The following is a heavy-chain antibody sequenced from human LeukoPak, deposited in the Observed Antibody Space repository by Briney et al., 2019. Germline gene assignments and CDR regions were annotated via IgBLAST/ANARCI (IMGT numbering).Heavy chain of an antibody. J-gene: IGHJ4*02. CDR3: GRDRTGYFFDE. CDR1: GASISSGAYS. CDR2: IFSSGTT. V-gene: IGHV4-31*03. Sequence: SQTLSLTCTVSGASISSGAYSWSWIRQHPGKGLEWIGYIFSSGTTYYNPSLKSRVTISLHTSENQFSLKLSSVTAADTAVYFCGRDRTGYFFDEWGQGSLVTVSS.